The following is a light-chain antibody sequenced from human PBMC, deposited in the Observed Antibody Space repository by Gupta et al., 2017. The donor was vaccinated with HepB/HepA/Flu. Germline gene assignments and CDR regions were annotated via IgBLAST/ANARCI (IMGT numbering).Light chain of an antibody. J-gene: IGLJ2*01. Sequence: QSALTQPASVSGSPGQSITISCTGTSSDVGSYNLVSWYQQHPGKAPKLRIYEVSKRPSGVSNRVSGAKSGNKASLTISGLQAEDEADYSCYSYAGRDVVFGGGTKLNVL. CDR1: SSDVGSYNL. CDR3: YSYAGRDVV. V-gene: IGLV2-23*02. CDR2: EVS.